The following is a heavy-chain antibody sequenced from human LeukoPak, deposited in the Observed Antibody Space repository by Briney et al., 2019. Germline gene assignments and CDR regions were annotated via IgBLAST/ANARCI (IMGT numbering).Heavy chain of an antibody. Sequence: GGSLRLSCAASGFTFSSYGMHWVRQAPGKGLERVSFIRYDGSNKYYADSAKGRFTISRDNSKNTLYLQMSSLRAEDTAVYYCAKDLTYSSGWAEYFQHWGQGTLVTVSS. V-gene: IGHV3-30*02. J-gene: IGHJ1*01. CDR3: AKDLTYSSGWAEYFQH. CDR2: IRYDGSNK. D-gene: IGHD6-19*01. CDR1: GFTFSSYG.